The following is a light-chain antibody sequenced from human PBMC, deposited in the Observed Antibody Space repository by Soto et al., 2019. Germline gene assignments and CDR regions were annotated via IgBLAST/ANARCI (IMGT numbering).Light chain of an antibody. V-gene: IGLV7-43*01. CDR2: STS. J-gene: IGLJ1*01. Sequence: QAVVTQEPSLTVSPGGTVTLTCASSTGAVTSGYYPNWFQQKPGQAPRALIYSTSNKHPWTPARFSGSLLGGKAALTLSGVQPEDEAEYYCLLYYGGAQVFGTGTKLTVL. CDR1: TGAVTSGYY. CDR3: LLYYGGAQV.